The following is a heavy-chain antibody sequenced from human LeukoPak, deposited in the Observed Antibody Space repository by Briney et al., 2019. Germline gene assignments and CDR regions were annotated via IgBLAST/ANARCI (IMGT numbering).Heavy chain of an antibody. CDR1: GGSISSSSYY. Sequence: SSETLSLTCTVSGGSISSSSYYWGWIRQPPGKGLEWIGSIYYSGSTYYNPSLKSRVTISVDTSKNQFSLKLSSVTAADTAVYYCAHMPHVLLWFGEGVYYMDVWGKGTTVTISS. CDR2: IYYSGST. CDR3: AHMPHVLLWFGEGVYYMDV. D-gene: IGHD3-10*01. V-gene: IGHV4-39*01. J-gene: IGHJ6*03.